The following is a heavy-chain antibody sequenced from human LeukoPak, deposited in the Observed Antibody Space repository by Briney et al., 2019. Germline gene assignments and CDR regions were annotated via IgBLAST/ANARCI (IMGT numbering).Heavy chain of an antibody. V-gene: IGHV4-59*01. CDR1: GGSISTCY. D-gene: IGHD3-22*01. J-gene: IGHJ5*02. CDR2: ISYSGST. CDR3: AREPGFDSSGYLNWFDP. Sequence: SETLSLTCTVSGGSISTCYWSWIRQPPGKGLEWIACISYSGSTKYNPSLKSRVTISVDTSKNQLSLKLSSVTAADTAVYYCAREPGFDSSGYLNWFDPWGQGTLVTVSS.